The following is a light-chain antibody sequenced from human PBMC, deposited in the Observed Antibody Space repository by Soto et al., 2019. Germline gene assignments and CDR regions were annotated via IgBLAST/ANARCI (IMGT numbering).Light chain of an antibody. CDR3: QQYGDSLLT. CDR1: QSISNSY. Sequence: ENVLTQSPGTLSLSPGERATLSCRASQSISNSYLAWYQQKPGQTPSLLIYHASNRATGIPDRFSGSGSGTDFTLTISRREPEDFAVYYCQQYGDSLLTFGGGTKVEIK. J-gene: IGKJ4*01. CDR2: HAS. V-gene: IGKV3-20*01.